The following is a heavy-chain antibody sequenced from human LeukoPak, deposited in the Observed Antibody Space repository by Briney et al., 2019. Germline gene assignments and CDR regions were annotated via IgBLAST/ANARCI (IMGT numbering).Heavy chain of an antibody. V-gene: IGHV3-20*04. CDR2: INWNGGST. J-gene: IGHJ4*02. CDR1: GFTFDDYG. Sequence: GGSLRLSCAASGFTFDDYGMSWVRQAPGKGLEWVSGINWNGGSTGYADSVKGRFTISRDNSKNTLYLQMNSLRAEDTAVYYCAKDYDSSGSIDYWGQGTLVTVSS. D-gene: IGHD3-22*01. CDR3: AKDYDSSGSIDY.